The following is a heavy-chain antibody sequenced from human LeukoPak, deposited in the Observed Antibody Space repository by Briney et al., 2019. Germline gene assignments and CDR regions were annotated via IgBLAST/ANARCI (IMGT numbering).Heavy chain of an antibody. CDR1: GYTLTELS. D-gene: IGHD2-15*01. CDR3: ATHYTPIVVVVAATQPFDY. Sequence: ASVKVSCKVSGYTLTELSMHWVRQAPGEGLEWMGGFDPEDGETIYAQKFQGRVTMTEDTSTDTAYMELSSLRSEDTAVYYCATHYTPIVVVVAATQPFDYWGQGTLVTVSS. CDR2: FDPEDGET. J-gene: IGHJ4*02. V-gene: IGHV1-24*01.